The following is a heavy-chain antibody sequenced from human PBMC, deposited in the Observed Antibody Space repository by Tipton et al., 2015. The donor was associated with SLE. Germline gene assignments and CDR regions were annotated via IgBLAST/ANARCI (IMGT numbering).Heavy chain of an antibody. CDR2: ISYDGSNK. D-gene: IGHD6-13*01. J-gene: IGHJ5*02. V-gene: IGHV3-30-3*01. CDR3: ASPIAAAGP. CDR1: GFTFSSYA. Sequence: SLRLSCAASGFTFSSYAMHWVRQAPGKGLEWVAVISYDGSNKYYADSVKGRFTISRDNSKNTLYLQMNSLRAEDTAVYYCASPIAAAGPWGQGTLVTVSS.